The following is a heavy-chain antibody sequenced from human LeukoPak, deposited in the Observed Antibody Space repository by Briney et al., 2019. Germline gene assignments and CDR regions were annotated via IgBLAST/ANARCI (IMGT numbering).Heavy chain of an antibody. CDR2: ITPKTGGT. J-gene: IGHJ4*02. D-gene: IGHD5-12*01. CDR3: ARGVYSGYDPRHLDY. CDR1: GYAFMQYY. Sequence: ASVKVSCKSSGYAFMQYYIHWVRQAPGQGLEWMGWITPKTGGTNFARRFQGRVTLTRDTSISTAYMELSRLRSDDTAVYYCARGVYSGYDPRHLDYWGQGTLVTVSS. V-gene: IGHV1-2*02.